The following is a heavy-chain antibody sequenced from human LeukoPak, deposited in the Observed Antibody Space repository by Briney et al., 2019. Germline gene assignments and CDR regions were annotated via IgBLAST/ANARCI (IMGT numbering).Heavy chain of an antibody. Sequence: PSEILSLTCTVSGGSISSSSYYWGWIRQPPGKGLEWIGTCSYSGTTIYNPTLKSRVTMSVDSSRNQVSLHLTSVSAADTAVYFCARDSFGSGWYALWGPGTLVTVSA. D-gene: IGHD6-19*01. CDR3: ARDSFGSGWYAL. J-gene: IGHJ2*01. V-gene: IGHV4-39*07. CDR2: CSYSGTT. CDR1: GGSISSSSYY.